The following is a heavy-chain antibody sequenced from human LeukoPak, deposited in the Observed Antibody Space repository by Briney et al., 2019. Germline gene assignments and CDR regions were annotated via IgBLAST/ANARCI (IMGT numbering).Heavy chain of an antibody. J-gene: IGHJ4*02. CDR3: AREWDYVWGSYRFDY. CDR2: IYYSGST. D-gene: IGHD3-16*02. Sequence: SETLSLTCTVSGGSISSSSYYWGWIRQPPGKGLEWIGSIYYSGSTYYNPSLKSRVTISVDTSKNQFSLKLSSVTAADTAVYYCAREWDYVWGSYRFDYWGQGTLVTVSS. CDR1: GGSISSSSYY. V-gene: IGHV4-39*07.